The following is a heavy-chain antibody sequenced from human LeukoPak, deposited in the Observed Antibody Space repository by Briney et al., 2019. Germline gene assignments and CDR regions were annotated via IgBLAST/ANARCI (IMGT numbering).Heavy chain of an antibody. CDR1: GFTFSGSA. CDR3: TRGATTIFDY. V-gene: IGHV3-73*01. Sequence: GGSLTLSCAASGFTFSGSAMHWARQASGKGLEWVGRIRSKANSYATAYAASVKGRFTISRDDSKNTAYLQMNSLKTEDTAVYYCTRGATTIFDYWGQGTLVTVSS. J-gene: IGHJ4*02. CDR2: IRSKANSYAT. D-gene: IGHD5-24*01.